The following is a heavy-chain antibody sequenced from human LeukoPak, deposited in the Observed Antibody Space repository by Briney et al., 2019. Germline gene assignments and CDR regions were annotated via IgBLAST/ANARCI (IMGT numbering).Heavy chain of an antibody. J-gene: IGHJ4*02. V-gene: IGHV3-48*03. CDR2: ISSSSAV. D-gene: IGHD6-13*01. CDR1: GVTFSSYE. Sequence: GGSLRLACAASGVTFSSYEMNWVRQAPGKWLEWVSYISSSSAVYYADSVKGRFTISRDNAKNSLYLQMNSLSAEDTAVYYCVRFGSRWFLDYWGQGSLVTVSS. CDR3: VRFGSRWFLDY.